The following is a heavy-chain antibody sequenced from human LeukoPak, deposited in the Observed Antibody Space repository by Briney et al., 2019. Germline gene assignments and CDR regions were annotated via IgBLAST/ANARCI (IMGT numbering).Heavy chain of an antibody. D-gene: IGHD3-3*01. V-gene: IGHV3-7*03. CDR1: GFPFSSYW. CDR3: ARRGSYYDFWSGYHYYFDY. Sequence: GGSLRLSCAASGFPFSSYWMTWVRQAPGKGLEWVANIKQDGSKKSYVDSVKGRFTISRDNAKNSLYLQMNSLRAEDTAVYYCARRGSYYDFWSGYHYYFDYWGQGTLVTVSS. CDR2: IKQDGSKK. J-gene: IGHJ4*02.